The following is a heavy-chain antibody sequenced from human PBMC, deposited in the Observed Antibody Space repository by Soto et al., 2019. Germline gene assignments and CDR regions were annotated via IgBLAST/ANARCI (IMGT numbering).Heavy chain of an antibody. V-gene: IGHV3-7*01. CDR1: GFTFSIYW. CDR3: ARDSGAPLNSGYE. D-gene: IGHD5-12*01. CDR2: IKQDGSEK. Sequence: PGGSLRLSCAASGFTFSIYWMSWVRHAPGKGLEWVANIKQDGSEKYYVDSVKGRFTISRDNAKNSLYLQMNSLRAEDTAVYYCARDSGAPLNSGYEWGQGTLVTVSS. J-gene: IGHJ4*02.